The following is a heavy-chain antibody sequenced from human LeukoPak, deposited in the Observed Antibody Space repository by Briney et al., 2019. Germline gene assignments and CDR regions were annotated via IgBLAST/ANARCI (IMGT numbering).Heavy chain of an antibody. Sequence: GGSLRLSCAASGFTFTSYAMSWVRQAPGKGLEWVSGISGSGGNTYYADSVKGRFTISRDNSKNTLYLQMDSLRAEDTAVYYCAKQPILSSYYSSNYYYYGMDVWGQGTTVTVSS. CDR2: ISGSGGNT. D-gene: IGHD3-9*01. CDR1: GFTFTSYA. CDR3: AKQPILSSYYSSNYYYYGMDV. J-gene: IGHJ6*02. V-gene: IGHV3-23*01.